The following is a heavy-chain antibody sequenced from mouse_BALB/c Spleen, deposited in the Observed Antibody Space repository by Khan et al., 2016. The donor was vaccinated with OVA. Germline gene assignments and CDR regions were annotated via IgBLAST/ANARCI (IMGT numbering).Heavy chain of an antibody. D-gene: IGHD3-2*02. CDR1: GFSLTSYG. J-gene: IGHJ2*01. CDR3: ARIEAI. V-gene: IGHV2-9*02. Sequence: QVQLQESGPGLVAPSQCLSITCTVSGFSLTSYGVHWVRQPPGKGLEWLGEIWAGGSTNYNTALMYRQSISNDNSKSQVILIMTDLQTDDSAIYYCARIEAIWGQGTTLTVSS. CDR2: IWAGGST.